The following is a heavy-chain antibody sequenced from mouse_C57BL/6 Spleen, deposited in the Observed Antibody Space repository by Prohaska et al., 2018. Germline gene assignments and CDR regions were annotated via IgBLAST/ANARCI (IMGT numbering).Heavy chain of an antibody. CDR2: IHPNSCST. Sequence: QVQLQQPGAELVKPGASVKLSCKASGYTFTSYWMHWLKQRPGQGLEWIGMIHPNSCSTNYNEKFKSKATLTVDKSSSTAYMQLSSLTSEDSAVYYCARGGTTVSRFAYWGQGTLVTVSA. CDR3: ARGGTTVSRFAY. CDR1: GYTFTSYW. V-gene: IGHV1-64*01. J-gene: IGHJ3*01. D-gene: IGHD1-1*01.